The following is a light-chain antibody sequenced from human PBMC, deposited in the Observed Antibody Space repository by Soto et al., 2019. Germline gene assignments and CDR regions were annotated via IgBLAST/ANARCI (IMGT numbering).Light chain of an antibody. CDR2: GAS. Sequence: EIVMTQSPATLSVSPGERVTLSCRASLSVGSNLAWYQQKPGQTPRLLVFGASTRATGIPARFSGSGSGTEFTLTISSLQSEDFAVYYCQQYKDWRTFGQGTKVEIK. J-gene: IGKJ1*01. CDR3: QQYKDWRT. V-gene: IGKV3-15*01. CDR1: LSVGSN.